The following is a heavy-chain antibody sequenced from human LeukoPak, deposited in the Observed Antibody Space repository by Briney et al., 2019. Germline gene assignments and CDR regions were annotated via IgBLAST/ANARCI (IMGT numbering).Heavy chain of an antibody. Sequence: HAGGSLRLSCAASGFTFSSYWMHWFRHAPGKGLVWVSRINTDGSSTSYADSVKGRFTISRDNAKNTVYLQMNSLRAEDTAVYYCAGRSTYYYDSSGSTFDYWGQGTLVTVSS. CDR2: INTDGSST. CDR1: GFTFSSYW. CDR3: AGRSTYYYDSSGSTFDY. J-gene: IGHJ4*02. D-gene: IGHD3-22*01. V-gene: IGHV3-74*01.